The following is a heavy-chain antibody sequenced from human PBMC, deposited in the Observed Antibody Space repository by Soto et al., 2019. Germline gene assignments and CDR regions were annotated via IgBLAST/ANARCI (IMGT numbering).Heavy chain of an antibody. CDR3: AKDGGMGHYDSSGYYYPDAFDI. CDR1: GFTFSSYA. J-gene: IGHJ3*02. Sequence: EVQLLESGGGLVQPGGSLRLSCAASGFTFSSYAMSWVRQAPGKGLEWVSAISGSGGSTYYADSVKGRFTISRDNSKSTLYLQMNSLRAEDTAVYYCAKDGGMGHYDSSGYYYPDAFDIWGQGTMVTVSS. CDR2: ISGSGGST. V-gene: IGHV3-23*01. D-gene: IGHD3-22*01.